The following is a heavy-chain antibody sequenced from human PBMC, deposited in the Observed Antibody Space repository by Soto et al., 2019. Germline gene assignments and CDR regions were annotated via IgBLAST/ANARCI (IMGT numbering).Heavy chain of an antibody. V-gene: IGHV1-46*01. CDR3: ALASFDS. Sequence: QVQLVQSGAEVRKPGTSVKLSCKASGYTFISYYIHWVRQAPGQGLEWVGIINPDGGSTSYTQKFQGRVTMTRDSSTSTVYMDLTSLRSDDTAVYYCALASFDSWGLGTLVTVPS. CDR1: GYTFISYY. CDR2: INPDGGST. J-gene: IGHJ5*01.